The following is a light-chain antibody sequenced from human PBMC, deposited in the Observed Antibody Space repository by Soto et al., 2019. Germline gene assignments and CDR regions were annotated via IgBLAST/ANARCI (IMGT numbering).Light chain of an antibody. Sequence: DIQLTQSPSFLSASVGDRVTITCRASQGINSYVAWHQQKPGKAPKLLIYTASTLQSGVPSRFSGSGSGKEFTLTIGSLQPEDFATYYWQHVYDYPLTFGGGTKVEI. CDR2: TAS. CDR1: QGINSY. J-gene: IGKJ4*01. V-gene: IGKV1-9*01. CDR3: QHVYDYPLT.